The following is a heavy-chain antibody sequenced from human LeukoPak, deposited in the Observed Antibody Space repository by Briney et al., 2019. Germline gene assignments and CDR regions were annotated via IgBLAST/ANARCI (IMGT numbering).Heavy chain of an antibody. J-gene: IGHJ4*02. Sequence: PGGSLRLSCAASGATFSSYTMSWVRQAPGKGLEWVSAISGSGGSTYYADSVKGRFTISRDNSKNTLYLQMNSLRAEDTAVYYCAKDGLAAALYYFDYWGQGTLVTVSS. CDR2: ISGSGGST. D-gene: IGHD6-13*01. V-gene: IGHV3-23*01. CDR3: AKDGLAAALYYFDY. CDR1: GATFSSYT.